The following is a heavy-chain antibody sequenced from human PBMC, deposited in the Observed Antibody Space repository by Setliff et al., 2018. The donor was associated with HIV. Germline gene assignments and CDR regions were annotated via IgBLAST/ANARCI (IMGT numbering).Heavy chain of an antibody. Sequence: SETLSLTCTVSGSSISSNYYWAWIRQAPGKGLEWIGCIDASANTYYIPSLKSRATISIDTSKNQLSLKLRSVTAADTAVYYCARIGSGLSVGWFDPWGQGTLVTVSS. D-gene: IGHD6-25*01. CDR3: ARIGSGLSVGWFDP. CDR1: GSSISSNYY. J-gene: IGHJ5*02. V-gene: IGHV4-38-2*02. CDR2: IDASANT.